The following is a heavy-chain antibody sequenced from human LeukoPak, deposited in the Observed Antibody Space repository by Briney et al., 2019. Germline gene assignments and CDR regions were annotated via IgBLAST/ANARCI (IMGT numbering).Heavy chain of an antibody. CDR2: ISSSSSYI. V-gene: IGHV3-21*01. J-gene: IGHJ3*01. CDR3: ARDFYYDSSGYYYSGAFDV. Sequence: GGSLRLSCAASGFTFSSYSMNWVRQAPGKGLEWVSSISSSSSYIYYADSVKGRFTISRDNAKNSLYQQMNSLRAEDTAVYYCARDFYYDSSGYYYSGAFDVWGQGTMVTVSS. CDR1: GFTFSSYS. D-gene: IGHD3-22*01.